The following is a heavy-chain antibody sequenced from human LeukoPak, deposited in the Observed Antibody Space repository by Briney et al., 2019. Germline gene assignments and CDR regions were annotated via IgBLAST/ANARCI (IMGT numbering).Heavy chain of an antibody. Sequence: GGSLRLSCAASGFTFSSYWMSWVRQAPGKWLEWVANIKQDGSEKYYVDSVKGRFTISRDNAKNSLYLQMSSLRAEDAAVYYCARDPSILWFGELVASYGMDVWGQGTTVTVSS. CDR3: ARDPSILWFGELVASYGMDV. CDR1: GFTFSSYW. D-gene: IGHD3-10*01. V-gene: IGHV3-7*05. J-gene: IGHJ6*02. CDR2: IKQDGSEK.